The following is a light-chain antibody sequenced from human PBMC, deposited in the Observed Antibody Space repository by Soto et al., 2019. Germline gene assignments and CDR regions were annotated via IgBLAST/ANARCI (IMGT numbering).Light chain of an antibody. CDR1: QSINIY. V-gene: IGKV1-39*01. CDR2: GAS. Sequence: IQMTQSPSSLSASVGDSVTVTCRASQSINIYLNWYQQKPGKAPTLLIYGASSLQSGVPYRFTGGGSRTDFTLTISSLQPEDFATYYCQESYRSPYTFGQGTKLEIK. J-gene: IGKJ2*01. CDR3: QESYRSPYT.